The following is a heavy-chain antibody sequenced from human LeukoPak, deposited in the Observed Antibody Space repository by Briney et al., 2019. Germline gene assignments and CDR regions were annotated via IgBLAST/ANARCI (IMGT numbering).Heavy chain of an antibody. D-gene: IGHD3-22*01. Sequence: ASVKVSCKASGYTFTDYGISWVRQAPGQGLEWMGWISAYNGDTNYAQKLQGRVTMTTDTSTSTAYMDLRSLRSDDTAVYYCARAYYESSAYRHAVYFDYWGQGTLVTVSS. CDR2: ISAYNGDT. V-gene: IGHV1-18*01. CDR3: ARAYYESSAYRHAVYFDY. CDR1: GYTFTDYG. J-gene: IGHJ4*02.